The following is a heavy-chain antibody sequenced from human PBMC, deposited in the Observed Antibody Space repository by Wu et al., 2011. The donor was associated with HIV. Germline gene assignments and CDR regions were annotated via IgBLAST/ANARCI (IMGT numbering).Heavy chain of an antibody. V-gene: IGHV1-2*02. CDR3: ARWAPFWSGYYTFDY. D-gene: IGHD3-3*01. Sequence: GAEVEEARGPRVKVSCKGLVDTPSPTTIYIGCDRPLDKGLSGWDGSTLTVVAQTIAQKFQGRVTMTRDTSISTAYMELSGLRSDDTAVYYCARWAPFWSGYYTFDYWGQGSLVTVSS. CDR2: STLTVVA. CDR1: DTPSPTT. J-gene: IGHJ4*02.